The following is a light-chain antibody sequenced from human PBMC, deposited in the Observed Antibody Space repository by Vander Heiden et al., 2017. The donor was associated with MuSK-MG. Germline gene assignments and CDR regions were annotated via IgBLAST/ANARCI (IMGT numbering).Light chain of an antibody. CDR1: QGIRND. CDR3: LQHDSFPWT. CDR2: AAS. Sequence: DIQMTQSPSSLSASVGDRVTITCRASQGIRNDLGWFQERPGKAPRRLIYAASILESGVPSRFSGSGSGTEFTLTISSLQPEDSATYYCLQHDSFPWTFGQGTKVEIE. V-gene: IGKV1-17*01. J-gene: IGKJ1*01.